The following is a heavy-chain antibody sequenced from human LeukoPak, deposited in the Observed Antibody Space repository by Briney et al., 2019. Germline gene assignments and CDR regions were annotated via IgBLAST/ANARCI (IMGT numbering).Heavy chain of an antibody. J-gene: IGHJ3*02. CDR1: GFTFSSYA. CDR3: ASFVGYVWGSYRLDAFDI. D-gene: IGHD3-16*02. V-gene: IGHV3-30*04. CDR2: ISYDGSNK. Sequence: GGSLRLSCAASGFTFSSYAMHWVRQAPGKGLEWVAVISYDGSNKYYADSVKGRFTISRDNSKNTLYLQMNSLRAEDTAVYYCASFVGYVWGSYRLDAFDIWGQGTMVTVSS.